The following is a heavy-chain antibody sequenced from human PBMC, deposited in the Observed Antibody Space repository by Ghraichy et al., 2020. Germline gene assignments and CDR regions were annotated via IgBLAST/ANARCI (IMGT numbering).Heavy chain of an antibody. CDR3: ARDDGY. CDR2: INHSGST. CDR1: GGSFSGYY. D-gene: IGHD3-3*01. V-gene: IGHV4-34*01. Sequence: SETLSLTCAVYGGSFSGYYWSWIRQPPGKGLEWIGEINHSGSTNYNPSLKSRVTISVDTSKNQFSLKLSSVTAADTAVYYCARDDGYWGQGTLVTVSS. J-gene: IGHJ4*02.